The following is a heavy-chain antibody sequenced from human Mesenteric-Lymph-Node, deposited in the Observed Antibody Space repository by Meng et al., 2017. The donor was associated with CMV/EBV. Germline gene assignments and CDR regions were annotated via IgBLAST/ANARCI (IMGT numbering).Heavy chain of an antibody. J-gene: IGHJ6*02. Sequence: GESLKIPCTASGFTFGDYAMSWVRQAPGKGPEWVGFIRSKAYGGTTEYAASVKGRFTISRDDSKSIAYLQMNSLKTEDTAVYYCTRDWAYYYGSGSYYWVYYYGMDVWGQGTTVTVSS. CDR2: IRSKAYGGTT. CDR1: GFTFGDYA. CDR3: TRDWAYYYGSGSYYWVYYYGMDV. V-gene: IGHV3-49*04. D-gene: IGHD3-10*01.